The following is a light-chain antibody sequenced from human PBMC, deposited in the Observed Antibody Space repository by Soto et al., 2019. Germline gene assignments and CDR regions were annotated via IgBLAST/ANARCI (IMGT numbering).Light chain of an antibody. CDR3: SSYSGSGTLVV. Sequence: QSVLTQPASVSGSPGQSIAISCTGTSSDVGGYNFVSWYQQYPDKAPKLMIFDVNNRPSGVSDRFSGSKSGNTASLTISGLQAEDEADYYCSSYSGSGTLVVFGGGTKLTVL. J-gene: IGLJ2*01. CDR2: DVN. CDR1: SSDVGGYNF. V-gene: IGLV2-14*03.